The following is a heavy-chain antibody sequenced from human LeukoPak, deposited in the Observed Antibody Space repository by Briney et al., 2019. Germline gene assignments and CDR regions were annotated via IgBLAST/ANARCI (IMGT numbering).Heavy chain of an antibody. J-gene: IGHJ4*02. D-gene: IGHD3-16*01. CDR1: GYTFTSYW. Sequence: GESLNISCKGSGYTFTSYWIAWVRQLPGKGLEWMGIIFPRDSDARYSPSFQGQVTISADKSINTAYLQWSSLKASDTAMYYCARQLGYYDHWGQGTLVTVSS. V-gene: IGHV5-51*01. CDR2: IFPRDSDA. CDR3: ARQLGYYDH.